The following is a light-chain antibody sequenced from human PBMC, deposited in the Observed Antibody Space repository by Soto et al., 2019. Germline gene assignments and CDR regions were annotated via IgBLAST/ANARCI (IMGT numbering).Light chain of an antibody. CDR3: QQYHSLPFT. CDR2: EAS. Sequence: DIQMTQSPSSLSASVGDRITITCQASQDISKYLIWYQQTPGKAPKFLIYEASNLERGVPSRFSGSVSGTDFTFTINSLQPEDLATYYCQQYHSLPFTFGPGTKLDIK. J-gene: IGKJ3*01. V-gene: IGKV1-33*01. CDR1: QDISKY.